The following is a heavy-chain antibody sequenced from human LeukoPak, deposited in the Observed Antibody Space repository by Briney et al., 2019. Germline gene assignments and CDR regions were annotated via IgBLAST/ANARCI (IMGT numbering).Heavy chain of an antibody. Sequence: GGSLRLSCAASEFTFSTYAMHWVRQAPGKGLEWVAVISYDGTNKYYADSVKGRFTISRDNSKNTLYLQMNSLRAEDTAVYYCARDRLTYCNGGSCSSDYWGQGTLVTVSS. V-gene: IGHV3-30*04. J-gene: IGHJ4*02. CDR2: ISYDGTNK. CDR1: EFTFSTYA. D-gene: IGHD2-15*01. CDR3: ARDRLTYCNGGSCSSDY.